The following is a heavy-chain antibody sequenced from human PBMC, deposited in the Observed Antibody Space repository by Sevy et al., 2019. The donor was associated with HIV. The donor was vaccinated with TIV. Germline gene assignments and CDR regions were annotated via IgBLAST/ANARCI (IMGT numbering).Heavy chain of an antibody. J-gene: IGHJ2*01. CDR3: ARDSSGYLWAYWYFDL. D-gene: IGHD3-22*01. CDR2: INSDGSST. Sequence: GGFLRLSCAASGFTFSSYWMHCVRQAPGKGLVWVSRINSDGSSTSYADSVKGRFTISRDNAKNPLYLQMNSLRAEDTPVYDCARDSSGYLWAYWYFDLWGRGTVVTVSS. V-gene: IGHV3-74*01. CDR1: GFTFSSYW.